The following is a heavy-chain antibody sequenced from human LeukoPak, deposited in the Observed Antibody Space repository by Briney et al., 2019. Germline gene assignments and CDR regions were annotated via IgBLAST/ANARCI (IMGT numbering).Heavy chain of an antibody. CDR3: AKNRSSSLRYYGMDV. CDR2: ISNGGGST. Sequence: GGSLRLSCAASGFTFSSYMMNWVRQAPGKGLEWVSTISNGGGSTNYAFPVKGRFSISRDNSRNTLYLQMNSLRAEDTAVYYCAKNRSSSLRYYGMDVWGQGTTVTVSS. V-gene: IGHV3-23*01. D-gene: IGHD6-6*01. CDR1: GFTFSSYM. J-gene: IGHJ6*02.